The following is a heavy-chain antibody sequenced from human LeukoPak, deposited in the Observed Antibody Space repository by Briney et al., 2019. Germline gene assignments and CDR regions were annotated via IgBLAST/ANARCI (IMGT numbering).Heavy chain of an antibody. CDR2: ISNNGGRT. J-gene: IGHJ4*02. CDR1: GFSFSSNT. D-gene: IGHD2/OR15-2a*01. CDR3: ARDEDTSALSEY. Sequence: GGSLRLSCAGSGFSFSSNTMSWVRQAPGRGLEWVSAISNNGGRTDYADSAKGRFTISRDNSKSTLYLHMDSLRAEDTAVYYCARDEDTSALSEYWGQGTLVTVSS. V-gene: IGHV3-23*01.